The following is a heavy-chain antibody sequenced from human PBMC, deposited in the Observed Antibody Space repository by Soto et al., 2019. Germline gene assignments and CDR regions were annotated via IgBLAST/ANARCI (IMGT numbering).Heavy chain of an antibody. V-gene: IGHV3-23*01. Sequence: EVQLLESGGGLVQPGGSLRLYCVVSGFTFGSYAMSWVRQAPEKGPEWVAILGGNGFTTYYADAVKGRFTISGDKSKSTVFLQMNSLRADDTGVDYCAKALRHSLNFSYYMDVWGRGTCVTVSS. D-gene: IGHD5-18*01. J-gene: IGHJ6*03. CDR1: GFTFGSYA. CDR2: LGGNGFTT. CDR3: AKALRHSLNFSYYMDV.